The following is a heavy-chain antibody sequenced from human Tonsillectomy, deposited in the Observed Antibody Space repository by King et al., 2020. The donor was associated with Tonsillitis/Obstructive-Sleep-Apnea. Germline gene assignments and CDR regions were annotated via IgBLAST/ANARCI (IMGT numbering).Heavy chain of an antibody. D-gene: IGHD2-15*01. CDR1: GYTFTSYY. CDR3: ARGWRSDIVVVVAATRAPFDY. CDR2: INPSGGST. Sequence: QLVQSGAEVKKPGASVKVSCKASGYTFTSYYMHWVRQAPGQGLEWMGIINPSGGSTSYAQKFQGRVTMTRDTSTSTVYMELSSLRSEDTALYYCARGWRSDIVVVVAATRAPFDYWGQGTLVTVSS. J-gene: IGHJ4*02. V-gene: IGHV1-46*01.